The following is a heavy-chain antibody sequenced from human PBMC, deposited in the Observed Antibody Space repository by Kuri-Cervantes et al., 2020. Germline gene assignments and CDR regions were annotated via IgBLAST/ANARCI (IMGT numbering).Heavy chain of an antibody. CDR1: GFTFSDAW. CDR2: IKSKTYGGAI. D-gene: IGHD3-10*01. V-gene: IGHV3-15*01. CDR3: STDGSH. Sequence: GESLKISCAASGFTFSDAWMSWVRQDPGKGLEWVGLIKSKTYGGAIEYAAPVKGRFTISRDDSKNTLYLQINSLKIEDTAIYYCSTDGSHWCQGTLVTVSS. J-gene: IGHJ4*02.